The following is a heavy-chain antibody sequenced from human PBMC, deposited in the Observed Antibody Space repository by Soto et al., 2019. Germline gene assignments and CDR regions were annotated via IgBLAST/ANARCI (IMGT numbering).Heavy chain of an antibody. J-gene: IGHJ4*02. CDR1: GYSFSNYS. CDR2: INPNGGST. D-gene: IGHD1-1*01. CDR3: ARDGVQLWPRYYFDY. Sequence: VKLVQSGAEVKKPGASVKVSCKTSGYSFSNYSMHWVRQVPGQGLEWMGKINPNGGSTSLAQKFKDAVTLTRDTSTNTVYMELSSLTSEDTAVYYCARDGVQLWPRYYFDYWGQGTLVTVSS. V-gene: IGHV1-46*01.